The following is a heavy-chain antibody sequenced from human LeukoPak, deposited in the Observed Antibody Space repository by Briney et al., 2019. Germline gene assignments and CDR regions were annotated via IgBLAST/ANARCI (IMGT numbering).Heavy chain of an antibody. CDR2: IRSKADTYAT. D-gene: IGHD6-19*01. Sequence: GGSLRLSCAASGFTFSDSAIHWVRQATGKGLEWVGRIRSKADTYATTYAASVKGRFTISRDDSRNRAYLQMSSLRTEDTAVYYCTREYSSGWPFDFWGQGTLVTVSS. CDR1: GFTFSDSA. CDR3: TREYSSGWPFDF. J-gene: IGHJ4*02. V-gene: IGHV3-73*01.